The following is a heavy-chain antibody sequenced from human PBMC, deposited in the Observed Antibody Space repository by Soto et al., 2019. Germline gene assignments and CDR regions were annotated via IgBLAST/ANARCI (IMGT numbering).Heavy chain of an antibody. CDR2: ISYDGSNK. CDR3: SKVASGAAAGDNWYFDL. J-gene: IGHJ2*01. D-gene: IGHD6-13*01. V-gene: IGHV3-30*18. CDR1: GFTFSSYG. Sequence: QVQLVESGGGVVQPGRSLRLSCAASGFTFSSYGMHWVRQAPGKGLEWVAVISYDGSNKYYADSVKGRFTISRDNSKNTLYLQMNCLRAGDTALYYCSKVASGAAAGDNWYFDLWGRGTLVTVSS.